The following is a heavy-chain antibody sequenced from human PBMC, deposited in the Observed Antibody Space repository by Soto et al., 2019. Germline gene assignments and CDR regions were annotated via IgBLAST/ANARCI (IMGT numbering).Heavy chain of an antibody. CDR1: GGSISSYY. V-gene: IGHV4-59*01. Sequence: PSETLSLTCTVSGGSISSYYWSWIRQPPGKGLEWIGYIYYSGSTNYNPSLKSRVTISVDTSKNQFSLKLSSVTAADTAVYYCARNGRESSTSPLLQEYYYYGMDVWGQGTTVTVSS. D-gene: IGHD2-2*01. J-gene: IGHJ6*02. CDR3: ARNGRESSTSPLLQEYYYYGMDV. CDR2: IYYSGST.